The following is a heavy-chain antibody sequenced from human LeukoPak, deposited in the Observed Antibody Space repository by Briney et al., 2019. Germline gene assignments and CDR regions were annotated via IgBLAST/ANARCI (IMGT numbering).Heavy chain of an antibody. J-gene: IGHJ4*02. CDR1: GFTFTSYS. CDR3: AKGYSYGWTDY. CDR2: IKQDGSEK. D-gene: IGHD5-18*01. Sequence: PGGSLRLSCAASGFTFTSYSMSWVRQAPGKGLEWVANIKQDGSEKDYVDSVKGRFTISRDNAKNSVYLQMNSLRAEDTAVYYCAKGYSYGWTDYWGQGTLVTVSS. V-gene: IGHV3-7*03.